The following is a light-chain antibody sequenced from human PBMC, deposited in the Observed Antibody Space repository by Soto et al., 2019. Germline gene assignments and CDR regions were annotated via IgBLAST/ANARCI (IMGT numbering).Light chain of an antibody. CDR1: SSDIGAYGY. Sequence: QSALTQPASLSWSPGRTITISCTGTSSDIGAYGYVSWFQQLPGNAPKLMICEVNNRPSGVSNRFSGSKSGNKAYLTISGLEVEDEAEYFCLSSTSTXTHVIGTGSKVXV. J-gene: IGLJ1*01. CDR3: LSSTSTXTHV. CDR2: EVN. V-gene: IGLV2-14*01.